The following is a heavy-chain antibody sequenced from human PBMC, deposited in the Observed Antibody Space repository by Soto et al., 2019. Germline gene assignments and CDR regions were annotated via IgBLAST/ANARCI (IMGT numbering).Heavy chain of an antibody. J-gene: IGHJ6*03. CDR3: ARGHPFYLVLMAYARPYYMDV. Sequence: SETLSLTCAVYGGSFSGYYWSWIRQPPGKGLEWIGEINHSGSTNYNPSLKSRVTISVDTSKNQFSLKLSSVTAADTAVYYSARGHPFYLVLMAYARPYYMDVWGKGTTVTVSS. D-gene: IGHD2-8*01. V-gene: IGHV4-34*01. CDR1: GGSFSGYY. CDR2: INHSGST.